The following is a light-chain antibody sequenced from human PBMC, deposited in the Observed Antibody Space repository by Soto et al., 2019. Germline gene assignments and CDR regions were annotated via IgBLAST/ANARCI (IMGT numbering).Light chain of an antibody. J-gene: IGKJ2*01. CDR2: GAC. CDR3: QRYDISPFP. CDR1: QSVSSPY. V-gene: IGKV3-20*01. Sequence: IVLTQSPGTLSLSPGERATLSCRASQSVSSPYLAWYQQKPGQAPRLLIYGACSRATGIPDRFSGSGYGTDFTLTISRLEPGDFAGYYCQRYDISPFPFGQGTKLEIK.